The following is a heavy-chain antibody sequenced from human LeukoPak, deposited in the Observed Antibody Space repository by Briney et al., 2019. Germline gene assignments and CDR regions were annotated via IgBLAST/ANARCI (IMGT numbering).Heavy chain of an antibody. CDR1: GGSISSYY. J-gene: IGHJ4*02. CDR3: ARISWPPGTRWYYFDN. CDR2: VYYSGGT. Sequence: SETLSLTCAISGGSISSYYWSWVRQSPGKGLEWVGYVYYSGGTNYNPSLNSRVTISVDTSKNQFSLKLSSVTAADTAVYYCARISWPPGTRWYYFDNWGQGTLVTVSS. D-gene: IGHD4-17*01. V-gene: IGHV4-59*01.